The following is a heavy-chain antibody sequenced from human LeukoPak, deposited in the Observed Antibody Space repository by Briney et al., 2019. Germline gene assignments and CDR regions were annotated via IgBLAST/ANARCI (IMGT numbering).Heavy chain of an antibody. CDR3: ARDRGYSGYDAFLDY. D-gene: IGHD5-12*01. V-gene: IGHV3-21*01. CDR1: GFTFSSYS. J-gene: IGHJ4*02. CDR2: ISSSSSYI. Sequence: GGSLRLSCAASGFTFSSYSMNWVRQAPGKGLEGVSSISSSSSYIYYADSVKGRFTISRDNAKNSLYLQMNSLRAEDTAVYYCARDRGYSGYDAFLDYWGQGTLVTVSS.